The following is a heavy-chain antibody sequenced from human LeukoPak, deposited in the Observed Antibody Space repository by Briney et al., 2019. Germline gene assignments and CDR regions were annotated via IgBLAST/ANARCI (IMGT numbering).Heavy chain of an antibody. CDR3: ARGGAAKTFDY. CDR2: ISGDTRTI. D-gene: IGHD2-15*01. V-gene: IGHV3-48*04. Sequence: GGSLRLSCAATDFTFTHYGMDWVRQSPGKGLEWLPCISGDTRTIYYADSVKGRFTISRDNAQNLVFLQMNSLRAEDTSVYYCARGGAAKTFDYWGQGALVTVSS. J-gene: IGHJ4*02. CDR1: DFTFTHYG.